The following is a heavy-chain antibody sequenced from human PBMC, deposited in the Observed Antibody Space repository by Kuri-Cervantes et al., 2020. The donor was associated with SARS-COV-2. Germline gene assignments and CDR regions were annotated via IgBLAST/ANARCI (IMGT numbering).Heavy chain of an antibody. Sequence: ASVKVSCKASGYTFTGYYIHWVRQAPGQGLEWMGWINPNSGGTNYAQKFQGRVTMTRDTSISTAYMELSRLRSDDTAVYYCARVVGGGSYYAWGYWGQGTLVTVSS. J-gene: IGHJ4*02. V-gene: IGHV1-2*02. CDR1: GYTFTGYY. D-gene: IGHD1-26*01. CDR3: ARVVGGGSYYAWGY. CDR2: INPNSGGT.